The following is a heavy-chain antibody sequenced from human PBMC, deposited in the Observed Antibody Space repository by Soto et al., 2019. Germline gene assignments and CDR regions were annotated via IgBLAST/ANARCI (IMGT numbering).Heavy chain of an antibody. V-gene: IGHV3-49*03. D-gene: IGHD6-13*01. Sequence: PGGSLRLSCTASGFTFGDYAMSWFRQAPGKGLEWVGFIRSKAYGGTTEYAASVKGRFTISRDDSKSIAYLQMNSLKTEDTAVYYCTRDAALYSSRPFDYWGQGTLVTVSS. J-gene: IGHJ4*02. CDR1: GFTFGDYA. CDR2: IRSKAYGGTT. CDR3: TRDAALYSSRPFDY.